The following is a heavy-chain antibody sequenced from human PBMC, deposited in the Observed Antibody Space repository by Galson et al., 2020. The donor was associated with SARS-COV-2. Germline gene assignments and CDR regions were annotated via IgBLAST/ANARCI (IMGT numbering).Heavy chain of an antibody. CDR2: IYYSGST. D-gene: IGHD2-2*02. CDR1: GGSISTYY. Sequence: SETLSLTCTVSGGSISTYYWSWIRQPPGKGLEWIGYIYYSGSTNYNPSLKNRLTISVDTSKNQFSLKLSSVTAADTAVYYCARRGTGYCSSTSCYNACDIGGQGTMGTVSS. J-gene: IGHJ3*02. V-gene: IGHV4-59*08. CDR3: ARRGTGYCSSTSCYNACDI.